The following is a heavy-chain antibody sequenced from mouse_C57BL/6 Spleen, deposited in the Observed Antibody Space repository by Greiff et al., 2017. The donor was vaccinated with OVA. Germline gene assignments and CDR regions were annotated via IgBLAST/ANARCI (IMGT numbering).Heavy chain of an antibody. CDR1: GYAFSSYW. V-gene: IGHV1-80*01. CDR3: GRRGDYDVDYCAMDY. D-gene: IGHD2-4*01. Sequence: VQLQESGAELVKPGASVKISCKASGYAFSSYWMNWVKQRPGKGLEWIGQIYPGDGDTNYNGKFKGKATLTADKSSSTAYMQLSSLTSEDSAVYFCGRRGDYDVDYCAMDYWGKGTSVTVSS. J-gene: IGHJ4*01. CDR2: IYPGDGDT.